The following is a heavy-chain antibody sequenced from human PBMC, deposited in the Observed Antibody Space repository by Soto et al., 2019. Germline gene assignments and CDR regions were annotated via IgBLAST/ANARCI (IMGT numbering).Heavy chain of an antibody. CDR1: GFTFSMYG. D-gene: IGHD2-21*01. CDR2: IYSDGSHQ. V-gene: IGHV3-30*03. J-gene: IGHJ4*02. CDR3: ARDRRVIPDADMDY. Sequence: QVQLVESGGGVVQPGSSLRLSCEASGFTFSMYGMHWVLQAPGKGLEWVGVIYSDGSHQYYGDSVKGRFTISRDNSNKMVYLQMTGLRLDDSAMYYCARDRRVIPDADMDYWGQGVLVTVSS.